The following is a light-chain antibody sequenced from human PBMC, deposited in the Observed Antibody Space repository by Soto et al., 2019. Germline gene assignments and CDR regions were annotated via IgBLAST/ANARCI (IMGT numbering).Light chain of an antibody. Sequence: QSVQSHPPSASWTPGQRVTISCSGSSSNIESNTVTWYQQLPGTAPKLVIYSNYDRPSGVPDRFSGSTSGTSASLVIRGLQSEDEADYYCAAWDDILTGYVFGGGTKVTVL. CDR1: SSNIESNT. V-gene: IGLV1-44*01. J-gene: IGLJ1*01. CDR2: SNY. CDR3: AAWDDILTGYV.